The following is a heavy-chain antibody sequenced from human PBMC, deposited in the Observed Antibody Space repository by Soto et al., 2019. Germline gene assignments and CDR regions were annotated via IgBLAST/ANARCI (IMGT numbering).Heavy chain of an antibody. CDR1: GYTFTSYG. D-gene: IGHD3-3*01. CDR3: AREREITIFGVVSWGAFDI. J-gene: IGHJ3*02. V-gene: IGHV1-18*01. Sequence: ASVKVSCKASGYTFTSYGISWVRQAPGQGLEWMGWISAYNGNTNYAQKLQGRVTMTTDTSTSTAYMELRSLRSDDTAVYYCAREREITIFGVVSWGAFDIWGQGTMVTVSS. CDR2: ISAYNGNT.